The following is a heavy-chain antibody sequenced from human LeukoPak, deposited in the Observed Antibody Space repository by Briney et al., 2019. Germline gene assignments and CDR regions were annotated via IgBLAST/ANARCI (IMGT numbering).Heavy chain of an antibody. J-gene: IGHJ3*02. Sequence: SETLSLTCAVSGGSISSSNWWSWLRQPPGKGLEGIGEIYHSGSTNYNPSLKSRVTISVDKSKTQFSLKLSSVTAADTAVYYCASDKWEPPYAFDIWGQGTMVTVSS. CDR1: GGSISSSNW. CDR3: ASDKWEPPYAFDI. D-gene: IGHD1-26*01. CDR2: IYHSGST. V-gene: IGHV4-4*02.